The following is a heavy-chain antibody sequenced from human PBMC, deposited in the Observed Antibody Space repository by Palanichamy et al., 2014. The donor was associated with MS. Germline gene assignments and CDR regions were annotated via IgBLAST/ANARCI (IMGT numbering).Heavy chain of an antibody. J-gene: IGHJ3*02. D-gene: IGHD5-18*01. V-gene: IGHV3-7*03. CDR1: GFTFSSYW. CDR2: IKQDGSEK. Sequence: GGSLRLSCAASGFTFSSYWMSWVRQAPGKGLEWVANIKQDGSEKYYVDSVKGRFTISRDNAKNSLYLQMNSLRAEDTAVYYCARDRGYSYGYSLRGDAFDIWGQGTMVTVSS. CDR3: ARDRGYSYGYSLRGDAFDI.